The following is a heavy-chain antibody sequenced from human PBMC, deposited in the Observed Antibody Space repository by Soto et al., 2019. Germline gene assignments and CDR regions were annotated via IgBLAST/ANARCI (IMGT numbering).Heavy chain of an antibody. CDR3: ARNHGSYYYYYMDV. CDR2: IYYSGST. J-gene: IGHJ6*03. Sequence: SETLSLTCTVSGGSISSSSYYWGWIRQPPGKGLEWIGSIYYSGSTYYNPSLKSRVTISVDTSKNQFSLKLSSVTAADTAVYYCARNHGSYYYYYMDVWGKGTTVTVSS. V-gene: IGHV4-39*01. CDR1: GGSISSSSYY.